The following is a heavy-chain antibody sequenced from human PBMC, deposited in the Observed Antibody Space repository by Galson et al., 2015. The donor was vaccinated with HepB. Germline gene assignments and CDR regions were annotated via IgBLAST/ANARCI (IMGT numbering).Heavy chain of an antibody. J-gene: IGHJ4*02. CDR3: AKRSGDY. CDR1: GFTFSSYA. V-gene: IGHV3-23*01. Sequence: SLRLSCAASGFTFSSYAMSWVRQAPGKGLEWVSTISDSGGATCYADSVKGRFTISRDNSKNTLYLQMNSLRAEDTAVYYCAKRSGDYWGQGTLVTVSS. D-gene: IGHD1-26*01. CDR2: ISDSGGAT.